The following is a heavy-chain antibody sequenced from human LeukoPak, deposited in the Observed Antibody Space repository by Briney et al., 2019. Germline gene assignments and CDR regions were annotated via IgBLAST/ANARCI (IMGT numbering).Heavy chain of an antibody. CDR1: GFTFGTST. J-gene: IGHJ4*02. V-gene: IGHV3-23*01. Sequence: GGSLRLSCTTSGFTFGTSTMTWVRQAPGKGLEWVSTINSNGGSTYYASSVKGRFTISRDNSRNTLYLRMSSLRAEDTAVYYCARERGEVRSWGQGTLVTVSS. D-gene: IGHD3-16*01. CDR3: ARERGEVRS. CDR2: INSNGGST.